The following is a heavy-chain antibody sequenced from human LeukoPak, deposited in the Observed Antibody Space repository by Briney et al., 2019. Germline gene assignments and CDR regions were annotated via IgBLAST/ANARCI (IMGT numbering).Heavy chain of an antibody. CDR3: AATALLAVAGPPDY. J-gene: IGHJ4*02. CDR2: IKQDGSER. V-gene: IGHV3-7*01. D-gene: IGHD6-19*01. Sequence: GGSLRLSCAASGFTFTRFWMSWVRQAPGKGLEWVANIKQDGSERYYVDSVKGRFTISRDNAKNSLYLQMNSLRAEDTAVYYCAATALLAVAGPPDYWGQATLVTVSS. CDR1: GFTFTRFW.